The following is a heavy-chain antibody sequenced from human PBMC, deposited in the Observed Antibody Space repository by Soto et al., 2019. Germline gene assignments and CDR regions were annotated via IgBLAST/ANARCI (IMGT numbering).Heavy chain of an antibody. J-gene: IGHJ5*02. D-gene: IGHD2-2*01. Sequence: PSDPLSLTCFVYGGSFSGYYWTWIRQSPGKGLEWIGGINHRGSTNYNPSLESRVTISVDTSKNQFSLKLPSVTAADTAMYYCARDGFCTSTTCRVGNWFDPWGQGNLVTVCS. CDR3: ARDGFCTSTTCRVGNWFDP. CDR1: GGSFSGYY. CDR2: INHRGST. V-gene: IGHV4-34*01.